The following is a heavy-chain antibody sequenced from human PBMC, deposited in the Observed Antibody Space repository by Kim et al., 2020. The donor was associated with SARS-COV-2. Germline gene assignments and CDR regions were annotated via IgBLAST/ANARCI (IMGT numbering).Heavy chain of an antibody. J-gene: IGHJ5*02. V-gene: IGHV3-7*03. CDR2: IKQDGSEK. CDR1: GFTFSSYW. Sequence: GGSLRLSCVASGFTFSSYWMSWVRQAPGKGLEWVANIKQDGSEKYYVDSVKGRFTISRDNAKNSLYLQMNSLRAEDTAVYYCARDRYSSGAGWFDPWGQGTLVTVSS. CDR3: ARDRYSSGAGWFDP. D-gene: IGHD6-19*01.